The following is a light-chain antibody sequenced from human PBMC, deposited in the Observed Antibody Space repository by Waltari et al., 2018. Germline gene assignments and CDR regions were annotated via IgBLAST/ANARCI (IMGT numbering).Light chain of an antibody. V-gene: IGLV2-14*01. CDR1: SSDVGGYNY. J-gene: IGLJ3*02. CDR2: DVS. Sequence: QSALTQPASVSGSPGQSITISCTGTSSDVGGYNYVSWYQQHPGKAHKFMIYDVSQRPSGVSNRFSGSNSGNTASLTISGLQAEDEADYYCSSYTSNNIWVFGGGTKLTVL. CDR3: SSYTSNNIWV.